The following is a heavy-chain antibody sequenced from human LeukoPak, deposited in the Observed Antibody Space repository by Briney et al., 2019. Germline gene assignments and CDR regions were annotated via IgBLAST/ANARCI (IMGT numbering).Heavy chain of an antibody. V-gene: IGHV4-39*01. CDR1: GDSISRTSFY. CDR2: IYYSGTT. CDR3: ARRVWVGFRQGSFDY. D-gene: IGHD1-26*01. Sequence: SETLSLICTVSGDSISRTSFYWGWIRQPPGKGLEWIGNIYYSGTTYYNPSLKSRGTISVDTSKNQFSLKLSSVTAADTAVYYCARRVWVGFRQGSFDYWGQGTLVTVSS. J-gene: IGHJ4*02.